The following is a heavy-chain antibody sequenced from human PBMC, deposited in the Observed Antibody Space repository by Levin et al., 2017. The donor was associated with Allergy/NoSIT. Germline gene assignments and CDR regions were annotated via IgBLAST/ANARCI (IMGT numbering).Heavy chain of an antibody. CDR3: ARDEWSSSWPGLRVGWFDP. CDR1: GGSISSYY. CDR2: IYTSGST. D-gene: IGHD6-13*01. J-gene: IGHJ5*02. Sequence: PSETLSLTCTVSGGSISSYYWSWIRQPAGKGLEWIGRIYTSGSTNYNPSLKSRVTMSVDTSKNQFSLKLSSVTAADTAVYYCARDEWSSSWPGLRVGWFDPWGQGTLVTVSS. V-gene: IGHV4-4*07.